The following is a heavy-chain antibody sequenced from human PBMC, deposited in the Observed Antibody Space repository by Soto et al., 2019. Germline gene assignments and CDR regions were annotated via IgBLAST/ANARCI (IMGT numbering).Heavy chain of an antibody. V-gene: IGHV1-18*04. CDR2: ISGYSGNA. CDR1: GYIFSDYG. D-gene: IGHD4-17*01. CDR3: AKRTSGTTWGESDY. Sequence: QVQVMQSGAEVKKPGDSVKVSCKTSGYIFSDYGINWVRQAPGQGLEWMGWISGYSGNANLAQKFQGRVTMTTDKSTRTAYMELRRLRSDDTAVYYCAKRTSGTTWGESDYWGQETLVTVSS. J-gene: IGHJ4*02.